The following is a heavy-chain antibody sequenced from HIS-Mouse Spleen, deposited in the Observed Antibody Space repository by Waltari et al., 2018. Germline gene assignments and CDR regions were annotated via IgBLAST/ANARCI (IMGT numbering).Heavy chain of an antibody. J-gene: IGHJ2*01. D-gene: IGHD6-13*01. CDR1: GGSISSSSYY. Sequence: QLQLQESGPGLVKPSETLSLTCTVSGGSISSSSYYWGRIRQPPGTGLGGIGSIYYSGSTSYHPSLKSLVTISVDTSKNQFSLKLSSVTAADTAVYYCAREIPYSSSWYDWYFDLWGRGTLVTVSS. CDR3: AREIPYSSSWYDWYFDL. V-gene: IGHV4-39*07. CDR2: IYYSGST.